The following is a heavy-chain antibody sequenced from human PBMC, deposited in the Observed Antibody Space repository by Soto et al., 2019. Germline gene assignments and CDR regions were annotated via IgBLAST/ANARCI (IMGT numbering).Heavy chain of an antibody. CDR3: ARGVTAGVDY. CDR2: MEPSSGRT. J-gene: IGHJ4*02. D-gene: IGHD1-26*01. CDR1: GYSFTGLD. Sequence: GSVKVSCKASGYSFTGLDINLVRQTTGQGLEWMGWMEPSSGRTGYAQKFQGRVTMTRDTSINTAYMELSSLTSDDTAFYYCARGVTAGVDYWGQGTQVTVSS. V-gene: IGHV1-8*01.